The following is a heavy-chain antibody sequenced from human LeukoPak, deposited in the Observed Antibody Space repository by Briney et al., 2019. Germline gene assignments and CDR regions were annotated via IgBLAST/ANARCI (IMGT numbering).Heavy chain of an antibody. CDR2: IKQDGSEK. J-gene: IGHJ4*02. Sequence: GGSLRLSCAASGFTFSSYWMSWVRQAPGKGLEWVANIKQDGSEKYYVDSVKGRFTISRDNAKNSLYLQMNSLRADDTAVYYCARDSGYYYDSSGYYYPFDYWGQGTLVTVSS. V-gene: IGHV3-7*03. CDR3: ARDSGYYYDSSGYYYPFDY. CDR1: GFTFSSYW. D-gene: IGHD3-22*01.